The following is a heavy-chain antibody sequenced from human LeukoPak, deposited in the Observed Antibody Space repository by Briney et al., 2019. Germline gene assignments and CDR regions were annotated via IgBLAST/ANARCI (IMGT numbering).Heavy chain of an antibody. V-gene: IGHV4-59*02. CDR1: GASVTTYY. Sequence: PSEPLYLTCSVSGASVTTYYFTWIRQSPGKGLEWIRYMYHTGTSDYNHSLRSRVTISLDTPNNKASLTLTSVTAAGTAVYYCATTRGYSTNDAFDIWGQGKRVTVSS. CDR3: ATTRGYSTNDAFDI. D-gene: IGHD5-18*01. CDR2: MYHTGTS. J-gene: IGHJ3*02.